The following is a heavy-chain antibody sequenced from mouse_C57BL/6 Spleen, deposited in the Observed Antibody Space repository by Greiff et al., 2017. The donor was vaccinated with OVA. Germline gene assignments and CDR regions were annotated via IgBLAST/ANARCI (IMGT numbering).Heavy chain of an antibody. J-gene: IGHJ3*01. CDR2: INPSTGGT. CDR3: ASLAWFAY. CDR1: GYSFTGYY. Sequence: VQLKQSGPELVKPGASVKISCKASGYSFTGYYMHWVKQSSEKSLEWIGEINPSTGGTSYNQKFKGKATLTVDKSSSTAYMRLKSLTSEDSAVYYCASLAWFAYRGQGTLVTVSA. V-gene: IGHV1-43*01.